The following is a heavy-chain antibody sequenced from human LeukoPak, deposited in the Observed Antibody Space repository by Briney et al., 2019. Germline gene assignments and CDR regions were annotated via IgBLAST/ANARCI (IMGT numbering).Heavy chain of an antibody. CDR2: ISGDDGRT. CDR1: GFTFSSYA. D-gene: IGHD3/OR15-3a*01. J-gene: IGHJ4*02. Sequence: GGSLRLSCAASGFTFSSYAMSWVRQAPGKGLEWVSSISGDDGRTYYADSVKGRFTISRDNSKNTLFLQMNSLRADDTAVYSCARGLDGSFDYWGQGTLVTVSS. CDR3: ARGLDGSFDY. V-gene: IGHV3-23*01.